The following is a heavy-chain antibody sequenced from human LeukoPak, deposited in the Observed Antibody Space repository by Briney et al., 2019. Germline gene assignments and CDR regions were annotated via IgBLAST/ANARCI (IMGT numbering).Heavy chain of an antibody. D-gene: IGHD6-6*01. CDR2: ISAYNGNT. CDR3: ARDGSSSSSGHY. V-gene: IGHV1-18*04. J-gene: IGHJ4*02. CDR1: GYTFTSYG. Sequence: ASVKVSCKASGYTFTSYGISWVRQAPGQGLEWMGWISAYNGNTNYAQKFQGRVTMTRNTSISTAYMELSSLRSEDTAVYYCARDGSSSSSGHYWGQGTLVTVSS.